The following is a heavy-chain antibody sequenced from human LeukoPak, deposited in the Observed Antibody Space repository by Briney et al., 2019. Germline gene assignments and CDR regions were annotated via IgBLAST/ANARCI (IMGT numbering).Heavy chain of an antibody. Sequence: SVKVSCKASGGTFSSYAISWVRQAPGQGLEWMGRIIPILGIANCAQKFQGRVTITADKSTSTAYMELTRLRSDDTAVYYCAKVRDIRAFDVWGQGTMVTVSS. CDR1: GGTFSSYA. D-gene: IGHD5-12*01. V-gene: IGHV1-69*04. CDR2: IIPILGIA. J-gene: IGHJ3*01. CDR3: AKVRDIRAFDV.